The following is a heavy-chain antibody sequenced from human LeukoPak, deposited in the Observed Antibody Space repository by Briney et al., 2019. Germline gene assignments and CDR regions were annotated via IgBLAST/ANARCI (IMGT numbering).Heavy chain of an antibody. V-gene: IGHV3-23*01. CDR1: GFNSTSYA. CDR3: AKFHTLLLAPTHH. D-gene: IGHD2-8*02. Sequence: GGSLRLSCVASGFNSTSYAMSWVRQAPGRGLEWLSGVTASGVKTYYADSVKGRFTISRDNSKDTLYLQMTRLRPEDTALYYCAKFHTLLLAPTHHWGQGTLVTVSS. J-gene: IGHJ5*02. CDR2: VTASGVKT.